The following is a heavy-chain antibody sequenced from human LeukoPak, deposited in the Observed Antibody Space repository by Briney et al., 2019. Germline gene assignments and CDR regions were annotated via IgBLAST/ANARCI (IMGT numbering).Heavy chain of an antibody. CDR3: ARAGPMYYYMDV. J-gene: IGHJ6*03. D-gene: IGHD2-2*01. CDR2: ISSSSSYI. Sequence: KTGGSLRLSCAASGFTFSSYSMNWVRQAPGKGLEWVSSISSSSSYIYYADSVKGRFTISRDNAKNSLYLQMNSLRAEDTAVYYCARAGPMYYYMDVWGKGTTVTVSS. CDR1: GFTFSSYS. V-gene: IGHV3-21*01.